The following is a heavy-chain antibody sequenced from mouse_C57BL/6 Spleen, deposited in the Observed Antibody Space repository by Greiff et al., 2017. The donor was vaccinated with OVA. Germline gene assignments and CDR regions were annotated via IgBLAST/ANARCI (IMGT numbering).Heavy chain of an antibody. Sequence: DAGGGLVQPTGSLKLSCAASGFSFNTYAMNWVRQAPGKGLEWVARIRSKSNNYATYYADSVKDRFTISRDDSESMLYLQMNNLKTEDTAMYYCLSHSLFAYWGQGTLVTVSA. J-gene: IGHJ3*01. CDR2: IRSKSNNYAT. D-gene: IGHD6-2*01. V-gene: IGHV10-1*01. CDR3: LSHSLFAY. CDR1: GFSFNTYA.